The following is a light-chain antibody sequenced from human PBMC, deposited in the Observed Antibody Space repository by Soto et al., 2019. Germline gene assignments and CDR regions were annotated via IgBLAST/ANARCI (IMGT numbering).Light chain of an antibody. V-gene: IGLV1-44*01. CDR1: SSNIGSET. CDR3: AAWDDSLVGWV. J-gene: IGLJ3*02. Sequence: QSVLTQPPSASGTPGQRVTISCSGSSSNIGSETVNWYQQLPGTAPKLLIYSNYQRPSGVPDRFSGSKSGTSASLAISGLQSEDEAEYYCAAWDDSLVGWVFGGGTMLTVL. CDR2: SNY.